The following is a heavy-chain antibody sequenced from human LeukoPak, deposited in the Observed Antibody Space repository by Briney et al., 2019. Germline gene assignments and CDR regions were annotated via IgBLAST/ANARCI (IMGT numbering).Heavy chain of an antibody. V-gene: IGHV1-2*02. CDR3: ARAVGIVGYCTTTSCYSFDY. CDR1: GYTFSAYY. J-gene: IGHJ4*02. Sequence: ASVKVSCKASGYTFSAYYLHWVRQAPGQGFEWMGWINPKSGGTNYAQKFQGRVTMTRDTSINTAYMELRRLRSDDTAVYYCARAVGIVGYCTTTSCYSFDYWGQGTLVTVSS. CDR2: INPKSGGT. D-gene: IGHD2-2*02.